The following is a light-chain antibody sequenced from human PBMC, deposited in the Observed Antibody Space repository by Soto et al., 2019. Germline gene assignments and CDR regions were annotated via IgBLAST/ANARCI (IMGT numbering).Light chain of an antibody. CDR1: QSVSSN. V-gene: IGKV3D-15*01. Sequence: IVRTHSPATLSVSPGEIATLSFGASQSVSSNLAWYQQKPGQAPRLLIYGASTRATGIPARFSGSGSGTDFALTISSLEPEDFAVYYCQQRDYWQVTFGQGTRLEIK. CDR3: QQRDYWQVT. J-gene: IGKJ5*01. CDR2: GAS.